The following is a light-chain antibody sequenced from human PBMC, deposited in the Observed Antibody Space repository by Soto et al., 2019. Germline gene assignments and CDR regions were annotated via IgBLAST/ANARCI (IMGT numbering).Light chain of an antibody. V-gene: IGKV3D-20*02. CDR3: HQRYNWPRVT. Sequence: DIVLTQSPGTLSLSPGERATLYCRASQSVSSNHLAWYQQKPGQAPRLLIYGGSSRATGIPVRFSGSGSETDFTLTITSLEPEDFAVYFCHQRYNWPRVTFGQGTRLEIK. J-gene: IGKJ5*01. CDR2: GGS. CDR1: QSVSSNH.